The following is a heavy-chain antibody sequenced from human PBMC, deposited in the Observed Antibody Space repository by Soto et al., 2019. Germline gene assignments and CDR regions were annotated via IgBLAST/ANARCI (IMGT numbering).Heavy chain of an antibody. Sequence: QVQLQESGPGLVKPSETLSLNCSVSGDAISRHYWSWIRQSPGKGLEWLGYFFHTGTALYNPSLRSRVNMSVDTSKNQFSLQLTSVIPADTAVYFCVGNYGCNSQFLDLWGRGTRVTVSS. CDR1: GDAISRHY. J-gene: IGHJ2*01. D-gene: IGHD4-17*01. CDR3: VGNYGCNSQFLDL. V-gene: IGHV4-59*11. CDR2: FFHTGTA.